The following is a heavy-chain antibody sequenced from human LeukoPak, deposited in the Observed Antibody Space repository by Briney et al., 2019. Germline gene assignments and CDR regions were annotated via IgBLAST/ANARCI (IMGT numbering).Heavy chain of an antibody. Sequence: ASVKVSCTASGYTLTGSYMHWVRQAPGQGLEWMGWINPNTGGTNYAQKFQGRVTLTWDTSINTAYMELSSLRSDDMAVFYCASSVGYNKAGYYYYLDFWGKGTTVTVSS. CDR3: ASSVGYNKAGYYYYLDF. J-gene: IGHJ6*03. V-gene: IGHV1-2*02. CDR1: GYTLTGSY. CDR2: INPNTGGT. D-gene: IGHD5-24*01.